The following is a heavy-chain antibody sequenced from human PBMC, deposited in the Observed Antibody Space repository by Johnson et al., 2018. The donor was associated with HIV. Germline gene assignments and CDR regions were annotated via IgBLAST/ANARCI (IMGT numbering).Heavy chain of an antibody. D-gene: IGHD2-21*02. V-gene: IGHV3-11*04. J-gene: IGHJ3*02. CDR2: SSGRGTNI. Sequence: QMLLVESGGGVVQPGRSLRLSCAASGFTFSDYYMSWIRQAPGKGLEWVASSSGRGTNIYYEDLVKGRFTISRDNAKKSLFLQMHSLRAEDTAVYYCASTCGGDCSRGDAFDIWGQGTMVTVSS. CDR1: GFTFSDYY. CDR3: ASTCGGDCSRGDAFDI.